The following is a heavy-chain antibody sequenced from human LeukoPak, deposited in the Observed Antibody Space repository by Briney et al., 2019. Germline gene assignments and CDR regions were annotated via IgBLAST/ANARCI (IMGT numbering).Heavy chain of an antibody. CDR3: ARGGSYHLPFDY. D-gene: IGHD1-26*01. CDR1: GGSISSGDYY. Sequence: SQTLSLTCTVSGGSISSGDYYWSWIRQHPEKGLEWIGYTFYSGSTYYNPSLKSRVTISVDTSKNQFSLKLSSVTAADTAVYYCARGGSYHLPFDYWGQGTLVTVSS. V-gene: IGHV4-30-4*01. CDR2: TFYSGST. J-gene: IGHJ4*02.